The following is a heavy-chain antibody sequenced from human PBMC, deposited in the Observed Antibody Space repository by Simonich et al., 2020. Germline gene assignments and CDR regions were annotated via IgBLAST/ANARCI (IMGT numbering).Heavy chain of an antibody. CDR3: ARWTATGYYFDY. CDR2: IYSGGST. Sequence: EVQLVESGGGLIQPGGSLRLSCAASGFTVSSNYMSWVRQAPGKGVELVSVIYSGGSTYYADSVKGRFNISRDKSKNTLYLQINSLRAEDTAVYYCARWTATGYYFDYWGQGTLVTVSS. CDR1: GFTVSSNY. D-gene: IGHD1-1*01. V-gene: IGHV3-53*01. J-gene: IGHJ4*02.